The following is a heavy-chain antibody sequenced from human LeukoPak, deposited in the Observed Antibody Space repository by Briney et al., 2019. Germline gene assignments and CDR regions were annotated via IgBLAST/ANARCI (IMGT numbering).Heavy chain of an antibody. CDR2: IYYSGST. D-gene: IGHD3-10*01. CDR3: ARHFVTMVRGVISTFDY. Sequence: SETLSLTCTVSGGSISSSSSYWGWIRQPPGKGLEWIGYIYYSGSTNYNPSLKSRVTISVDTSKNQFSLKLSSVTAADTAVYYCARHFVTMVRGVISTFDYWGQGTLVTVSS. CDR1: GGSISSSSSY. V-gene: IGHV4-61*05. J-gene: IGHJ4*02.